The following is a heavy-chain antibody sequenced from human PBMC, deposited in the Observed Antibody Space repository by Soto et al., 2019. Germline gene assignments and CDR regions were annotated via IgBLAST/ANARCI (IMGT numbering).Heavy chain of an antibody. D-gene: IGHD6-13*01. CDR1: GGSISSGGYY. J-gene: IGHJ6*02. Sequence: SETLSLTCTVSGGSISSGGYYWSWIRQHPXKGLEWIGYIYYSGSTYYNPSLKSRVTISVDTSKNQFSLKLSSVTAADTAVYYCARDRLRRSSSTSYYYGMDVWGQGTTVTVSS. CDR3: ARDRLRRSSSTSYYYGMDV. CDR2: IYYSGST. V-gene: IGHV4-31*03.